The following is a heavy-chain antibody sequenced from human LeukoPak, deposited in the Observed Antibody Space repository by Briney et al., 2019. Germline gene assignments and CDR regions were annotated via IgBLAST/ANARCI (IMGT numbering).Heavy chain of an antibody. CDR3: AKGVGDAFDI. D-gene: IGHD1-26*01. Sequence: GGSLRLSCAASGFTFSSYTMHWVRQAPGKGLEWVALISYDGTNKYYADSVKGRFTISRDNSKNTLYLQMNSLRAEDTAVYYCAKGVGDAFDIWGQGTMVTVSS. CDR2: ISYDGTNK. V-gene: IGHV3-30-3*01. J-gene: IGHJ3*02. CDR1: GFTFSSYT.